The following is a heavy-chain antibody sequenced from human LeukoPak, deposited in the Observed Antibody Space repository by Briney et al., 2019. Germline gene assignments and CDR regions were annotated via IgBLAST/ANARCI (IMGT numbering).Heavy chain of an antibody. CDR1: GGSISSSNW. D-gene: IGHD5-18*01. CDR3: ARVNPGYSYALDY. CDR2: IYHSGST. V-gene: IGHV4-4*02. Sequence: SETLSLTCAVSGGSISSSNWWSWVRQPPGKGLEWIGEIYHSGSTNYNPSLKSRVTISVDKSKNQFSLKLSSVTAANTAVYYCARVNPGYSYALDYWGQGTLVTVSS. J-gene: IGHJ4*02.